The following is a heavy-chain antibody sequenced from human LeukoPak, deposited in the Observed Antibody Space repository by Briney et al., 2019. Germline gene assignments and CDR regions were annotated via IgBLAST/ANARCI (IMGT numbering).Heavy chain of an antibody. D-gene: IGHD5-18*01. V-gene: IGHV4-34*01. CDR1: GGSFSGYY. J-gene: IGHJ4*02. CDR3: ARGFRGYSFN. Sequence: SETLSLTRAVYGGSFSGYYWSWIRQPPGKGLEWIGEINHSGSTNYNPSLKSRVTISVDTSKNQFSLKLSSVTAADTAVYYCARGFRGYSFNWGQGTLVTVSS. CDR2: INHSGST.